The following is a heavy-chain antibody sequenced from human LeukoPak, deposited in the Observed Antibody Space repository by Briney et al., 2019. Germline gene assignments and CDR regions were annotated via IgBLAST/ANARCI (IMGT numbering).Heavy chain of an antibody. CDR1: GYTFTTYY. V-gene: IGHV1-46*01. CDR2: INPSGGTT. CDR3: ARQPRNGWYRGDLWYFDL. Sequence: GASVKVSCKASGYTFTTYYIHWVRQAPGQGLEWMGVINPSGGTTRYAQKFQGRVTMTRDTSTNTVYMELSSLRSEDTAVYYCARQPRNGWYRGDLWYFDLWGRGTLVTVSS. D-gene: IGHD6-19*01. J-gene: IGHJ2*01.